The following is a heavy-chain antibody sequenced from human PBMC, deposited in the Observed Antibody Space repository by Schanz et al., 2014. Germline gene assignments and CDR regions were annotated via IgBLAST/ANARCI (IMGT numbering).Heavy chain of an antibody. CDR3: ARGGYSSGWYDRDIAHFDY. CDR1: GGTFSSDT. J-gene: IGHJ4*02. D-gene: IGHD6-19*01. V-gene: IGHV1-18*01. CDR2: ISTSNGNT. Sequence: VQLEQSGAEVKKPGSSVKVSCKASGGTFSSDTFSWVRQAPGQGLEWMGWISTSNGNTNYAQKLQGRVTMTTDTSTSTAYMELRSLRSDDTAVYYCARGGYSSGWYDRDIAHFDYWGQGTLVTVSS.